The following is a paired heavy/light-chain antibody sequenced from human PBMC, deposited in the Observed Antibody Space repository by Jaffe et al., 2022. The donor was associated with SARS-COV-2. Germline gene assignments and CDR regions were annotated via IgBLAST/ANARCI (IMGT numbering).Heavy chain of an antibody. D-gene: IGHD6-19*01. CDR1: AGSMSYYY. V-gene: IGHV4-59*12. CDR2: IFYSGST. CDR3: ARGGWYQDY. Sequence: QVQLQESGPGLVKPSETLSLTCTVSAGSMSYYYWSWFRQPPGKGLEWIGYIFYSGSTNYNPSLKSRVTISVDTSKKQFSLKLSSVTAADTAVYYCARGGWYQDYWGQGTLVTVSS. J-gene: IGHJ4*02.
Light chain of an antibody. CDR2: DAS. J-gene: IGKJ2*01. V-gene: IGKV3-20*01. CDR1: QSVSNNY. Sequence: IVLTQSPGTLSLSPGERATLSCRASQSVSNNYLAWYQQKPGQAPRLLIYDASSRATDIPDRFSGSGSGTDFTLTISRLEPEDFAVYYCQQYGSSLLFGQGTKLEIK. CDR3: QQYGSSLL.